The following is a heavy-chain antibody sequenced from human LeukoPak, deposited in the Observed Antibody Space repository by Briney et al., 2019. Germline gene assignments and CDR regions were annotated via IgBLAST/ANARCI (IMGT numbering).Heavy chain of an antibody. V-gene: IGHV4-4*07. CDR2: IHTSENT. J-gene: IGHJ6*03. CDR3: AREGDYGDYSKSFYYMDV. D-gene: IGHD4-17*01. Sequence: SETLSLTCTVSGGYIGSYYWSWIRQPAGKGLEWIGRIHTSENTDYNPSLKSRVTMSVDMSTSQFSLRLTSVTAADTAVYYCAREGDYGDYSKSFYYMDVWGKGTTFTVSS. CDR1: GGYIGSYY.